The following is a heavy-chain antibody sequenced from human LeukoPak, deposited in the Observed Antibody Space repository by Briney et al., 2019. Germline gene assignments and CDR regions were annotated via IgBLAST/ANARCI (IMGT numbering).Heavy chain of an antibody. Sequence: ASVKVSCKASGYAFTSYGISWVRQAPGQGLEYMGWLNPDTGKTGYVQKFQGRVTMTSDNSIVTAFMELSGLRSDDTAVYYCARGLSTVLLHTLTGISDQPDLDFWGQGTLVTVSS. CDR3: ARGLSTVLLHTLTGISDQPDLDF. V-gene: IGHV1-8*02. D-gene: IGHD3-9*01. J-gene: IGHJ4*02. CDR1: GYAFTSYG. CDR2: LNPDTGKT.